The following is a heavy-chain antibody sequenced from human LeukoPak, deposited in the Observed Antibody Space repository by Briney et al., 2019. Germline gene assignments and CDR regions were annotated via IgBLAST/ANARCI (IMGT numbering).Heavy chain of an antibody. CDR1: GFTFSSYS. D-gene: IGHD2-15*01. Sequence: PGGSLRLSCAASGFTFSSYSMNWVRQAPGKGLEWVSSISSSSSYIYYADSVKGRFTISRDNAKNSLYLQMNSLRAEDTAVYYCARVLLGYCSGGSCYFSDYWGQGTLVTVSS. CDR3: ARVLLGYCSGGSCYFSDY. J-gene: IGHJ4*02. CDR2: ISSSSSYI. V-gene: IGHV3-21*01.